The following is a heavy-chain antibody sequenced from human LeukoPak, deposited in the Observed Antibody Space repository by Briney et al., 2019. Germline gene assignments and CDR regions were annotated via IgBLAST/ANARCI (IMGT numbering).Heavy chain of an antibody. Sequence: SQTLSLTCTVSGGSISSGGYYWSWIRQHPGKGLEWIGYIYYSGSTYYNPSLKSRVTISVDTSKNQFSLKLSFVTAADTAVYYCARDSGGSGAPFDYWGQGTLVTVSS. V-gene: IGHV4-31*03. CDR1: GGSISSGGYY. D-gene: IGHD2-15*01. J-gene: IGHJ4*02. CDR2: IYYSGST. CDR3: ARDSGGSGAPFDY.